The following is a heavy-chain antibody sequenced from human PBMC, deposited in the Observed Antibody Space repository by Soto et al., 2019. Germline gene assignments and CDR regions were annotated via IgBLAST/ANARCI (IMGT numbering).Heavy chain of an antibody. J-gene: IGHJ4*02. CDR3: AREPYGDSQYFDY. CDR2: VSGSGGDT. Sequence: PGRSLRLSCAASGFTFSSFVMSWVRQAPGKGLEWVSAVSGSGGDTYHADSVKGRFTVSRDNSKNTIYLQANSLRAEDTAVYYCAREPYGDSQYFDYWGQGTPVTVSS. V-gene: IGHV3-23*01. D-gene: IGHD2-21*02. CDR1: GFTFSSFV.